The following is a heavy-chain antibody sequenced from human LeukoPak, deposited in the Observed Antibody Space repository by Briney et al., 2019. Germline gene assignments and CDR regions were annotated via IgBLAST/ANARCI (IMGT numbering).Heavy chain of an antibody. D-gene: IGHD3-10*01. V-gene: IGHV4-4*02. J-gene: IGHJ4*02. CDR1: GVSISSSTW. CDR2: IYHSGST. CDR3: ARDLYGSGTRFDY. Sequence: KPSGTLSFTCAVSGVSISSSTWWSWVRQPPGKGLEWVGEIYHSGSTNYNPSLKSRVTISVDKSKNQFSLKVSSVTAADTAVYYCARDLYGSGTRFDYWGQGALVTVSS.